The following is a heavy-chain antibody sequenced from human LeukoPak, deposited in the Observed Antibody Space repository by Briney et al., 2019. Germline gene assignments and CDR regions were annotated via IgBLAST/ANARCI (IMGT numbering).Heavy chain of an antibody. Sequence: GGSLRLSCAASGFTFDDYAMHWVRQAPGKGLEWVSGISWNSGSIGYADSVKGRFTISRDNAKNSLYLQMNSLRAEDTALYYCAKERVPAAYRRYFGLWGRGTLVTVSS. CDR2: ISWNSGSI. V-gene: IGHV3-9*01. D-gene: IGHD2-2*01. J-gene: IGHJ2*01. CDR1: GFTFDDYA. CDR3: AKERVPAAYRRYFGL.